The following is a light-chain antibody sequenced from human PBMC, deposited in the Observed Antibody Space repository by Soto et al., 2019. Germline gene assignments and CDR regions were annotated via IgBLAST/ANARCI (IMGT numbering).Light chain of an antibody. V-gene: IGKV3-11*01. CDR3: QPRSLWIT. CDR2: DAS. CDR1: QGVSTY. J-gene: IGKJ5*01. Sequence: VLTQSPATLSLSPGERATLPCRASQGVSTYLAWYQQNPGQAPRLLIYDASNRATGIPARFSGSGSATDFTLTIICLEPEDFAVYNCQPRSLWITFGEGTRLEIK.